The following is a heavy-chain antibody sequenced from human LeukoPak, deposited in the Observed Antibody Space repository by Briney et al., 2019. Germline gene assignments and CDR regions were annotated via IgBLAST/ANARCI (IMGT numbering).Heavy chain of an antibody. D-gene: IGHD5-24*01. CDR1: GFTFSSYS. CDR3: ARGGDAYNFDY. V-gene: IGHV3-21*01. CDR2: ISSSSSYI. Sequence: GGSLRLSCAASGFTFSSYSMNWVRQAPGKGLEWVSSISSSSSYIYYADSVKGRFTISRDNAKNTLYLQMNSLRAEDTAVYYCARGGDAYNFDYWGQGALVTVSS. J-gene: IGHJ4*02.